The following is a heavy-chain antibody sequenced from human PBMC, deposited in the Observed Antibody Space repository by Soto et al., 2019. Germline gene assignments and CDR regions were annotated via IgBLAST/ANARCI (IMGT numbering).Heavy chain of an antibody. CDR1: GYTFTNFC. CDR3: ARGGTPIDY. CDR2: ISSYNGNR. D-gene: IGHD3-16*01. J-gene: IGHJ4*02. Sequence: QVQLVQSVAEVKKPGASVKVSCKTSGYTFTNFCLSWVRQAPGQGLEWMGWISSYNGNRNYAHNFQGRVTMTTDISTSTPYMELSSLRSVDTAVYYSARGGTPIDYWRQGTLVTVYS. V-gene: IGHV1-18*01.